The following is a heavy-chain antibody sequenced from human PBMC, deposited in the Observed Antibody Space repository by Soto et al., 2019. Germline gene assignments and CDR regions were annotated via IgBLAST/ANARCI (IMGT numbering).Heavy chain of an antibody. CDR3: ARDDRDSGYDNFDY. CDR1: GFTFSSYS. CDR2: ISSSSSYI. Sequence: AGGSLRLSCAASGFTFSSYSMNWVRQAPGKGLEWVSSISSSSSYIYYADSVEGRFTISRDNAKNSLYLQMNSLRAEDTAVYYCARDDRDSGYDNFDYWGQGTLVTVSS. V-gene: IGHV3-21*01. D-gene: IGHD5-12*01. J-gene: IGHJ4*02.